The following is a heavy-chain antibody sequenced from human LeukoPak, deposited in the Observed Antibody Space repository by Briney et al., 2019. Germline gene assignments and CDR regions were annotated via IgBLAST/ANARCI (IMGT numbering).Heavy chain of an antibody. CDR1: GFTFSNYA. D-gene: IGHD6-6*01. Sequence: GGSLRLSCAAPGFTFSNYAMSWVRQTPGRGLEWVSSISGSGGGGNTYYADSVKGRFTISRDNTKNTLYLQMDSLRAEDTALYHCAKSLAPSHRWGQGTLVTVSS. CDR2: ISGSGGGGNT. CDR3: AKSLAPSHR. J-gene: IGHJ1*01. V-gene: IGHV3-23*01.